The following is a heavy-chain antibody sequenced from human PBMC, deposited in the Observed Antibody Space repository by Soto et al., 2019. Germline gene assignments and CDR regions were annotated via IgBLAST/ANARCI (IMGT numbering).Heavy chain of an antibody. J-gene: IGHJ5*02. V-gene: IGHV1-18*01. D-gene: IGHD3-22*01. Sequence: QIQLLHSGAEVKKPGTSVKVSCQASGYTFTTYGIIWVRQAPGQGLEWMGWINPNSGHTNYAQNLQDRATMTTDTSTNTAYMELRSLRSDDTAVYFCARGQVVNFDNWFDPWGQGTLVTVSS. CDR3: ARGQVVNFDNWFDP. CDR1: GYTFTTYG. CDR2: INPNSGHT.